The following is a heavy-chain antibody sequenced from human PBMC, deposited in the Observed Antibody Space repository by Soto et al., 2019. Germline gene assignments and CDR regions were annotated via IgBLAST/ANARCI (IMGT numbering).Heavy chain of an antibody. V-gene: IGHV1-8*01. CDR1: GYTFTSYD. J-gene: IGHJ6*02. Sequence: QVQLVQSGAEVKKPGASVKVSCKASGYTFTSYDINWVRQATGQGLEWMEWMNPNSGNTGYAQKFQGRVTMTRNTSISTAYMELSSLRSEDTAVYYCARGPHSYGSSYYYYYGMDVWGQGTTVTVSS. CDR2: MNPNSGNT. CDR3: ARGPHSYGSSYYYYYGMDV. D-gene: IGHD5-18*01.